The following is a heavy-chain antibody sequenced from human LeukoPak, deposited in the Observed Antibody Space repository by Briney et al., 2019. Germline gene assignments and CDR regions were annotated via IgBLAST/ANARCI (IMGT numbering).Heavy chain of an antibody. D-gene: IGHD3-22*01. CDR1: GFTFSSYA. CDR2: ISGGGGST. J-gene: IGHJ4*02. CDR3: AKDPTSMIVVGILPY. Sequence: GGSLRLSCAASGFTFSSYAMSWVRQAPGKGLEWVSAISGGGGSTYYADSVKGRFTISRDNSKNTLYLQMNSLRDEDTAVYYCAKDPTSMIVVGILPYWGQGTLVTVSS. V-gene: IGHV3-23*01.